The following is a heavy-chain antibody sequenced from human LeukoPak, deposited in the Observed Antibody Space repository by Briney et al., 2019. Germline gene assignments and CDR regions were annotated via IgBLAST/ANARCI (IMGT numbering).Heavy chain of an antibody. CDR2: ISDGGST. V-gene: IGHV4-4*07. Sequence: ASESLSLSCAASGCAFSSYCLRWIRQPGGKGLEWVARISDGGSTNYIPSIKSRVTMSDDTSKNQFSLRLNYVPAADTAVYYCARTGSTVTMLYPFDHWGEGTLVTVSS. J-gene: IGHJ4*02. CDR1: GCAFSSYC. CDR3: ARTGSTVTMLYPFDH. D-gene: IGHD4-17*01.